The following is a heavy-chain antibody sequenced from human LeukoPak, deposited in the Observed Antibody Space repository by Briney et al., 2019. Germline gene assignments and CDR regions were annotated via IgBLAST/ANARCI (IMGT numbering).Heavy chain of an antibody. V-gene: IGHV5-51*01. CDR3: ARHPDTAMVGSFDY. Sequence: GESLKISCKGSGSRFTSYWIGWVRQMPGKGLEWMGIIYPGDSDTRYSPSFQGQVTISADKSISTAYLQWSSLKASDTAMYYCARHPDTAMVGSFDYWGQGTLVTVSS. J-gene: IGHJ4*02. D-gene: IGHD5-18*01. CDR1: GSRFTSYW. CDR2: IYPGDSDT.